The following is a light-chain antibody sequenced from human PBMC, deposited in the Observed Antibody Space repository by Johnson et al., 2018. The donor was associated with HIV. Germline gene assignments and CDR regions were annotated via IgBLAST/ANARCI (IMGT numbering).Light chain of an antibody. CDR3: GTWDSSLSAYV. J-gene: IGLJ1*01. V-gene: IGLV1-51*01. CDR2: DNN. CDR1: SSNIGRNY. Sequence: QSVLTQPPSVSAAPGQKVTISCSGSSSNIGRNYVSWYQQLPGTAPTLLIFDNNKRPSGLPDRFSASKSGTSATLCITGLQTGDEADYYCGTWDSSLSAYVFVTGTKGTVL.